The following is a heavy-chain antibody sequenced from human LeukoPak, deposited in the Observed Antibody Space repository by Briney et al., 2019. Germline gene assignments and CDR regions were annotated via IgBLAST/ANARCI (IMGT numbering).Heavy chain of an antibody. CDR3: AREGITMIVVAPLDYYYYGMDV. V-gene: IGHV1-69*04. Sequence: ASVKVSCKASGGTFSSYAINWVRQAPGQGLEWMGRIIPIFGIANYAQKFQGRVTITADKSTSTAYMELSSLRSEDTAVYYCAREGITMIVVAPLDYYYYGMDVWGQGTTVTVSS. CDR1: GGTFSSYA. CDR2: IIPIFGIA. J-gene: IGHJ6*02. D-gene: IGHD3-22*01.